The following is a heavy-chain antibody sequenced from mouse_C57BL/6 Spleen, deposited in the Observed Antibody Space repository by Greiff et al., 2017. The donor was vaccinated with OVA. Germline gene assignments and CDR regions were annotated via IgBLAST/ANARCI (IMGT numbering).Heavy chain of an antibody. D-gene: IGHD1-1*01. V-gene: IGHV3-6*01. CDR2: ISYDGSN. J-gene: IGHJ1*03. CDR3: ARSSYVGYFDV. Sequence: EVKVEESGPGLVKPSQSLSLTCSVTGYSITSGYYWNWIRQFPGNKLEWMGYISYDGSNNYNPSLKNRISITRDTSKNQFFLKLNSVTTEDTATYYCARSSYVGYFDVWGTGTTVTVSS. CDR1: GYSITSGYY.